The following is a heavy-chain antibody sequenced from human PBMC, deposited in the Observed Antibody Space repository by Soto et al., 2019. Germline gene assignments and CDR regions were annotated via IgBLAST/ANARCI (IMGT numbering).Heavy chain of an antibody. CDR3: ARVETCSSTSCYSVFDY. CDR1: GFTFSSYW. CDR2: INSDGRST. V-gene: IGHV3-74*03. D-gene: IGHD2-2*01. Sequence: EVQLVESGGGLVQPGGSLRLSCAAYGFTFSSYWMHWVRQAPGKGLVWVSRINSDGRSTTYADSVKCLFTISRDNAKNTLYLQMNSLRAEDTAVYYCARVETCSSTSCYSVFDYWGQGTLVTVSS. J-gene: IGHJ4*02.